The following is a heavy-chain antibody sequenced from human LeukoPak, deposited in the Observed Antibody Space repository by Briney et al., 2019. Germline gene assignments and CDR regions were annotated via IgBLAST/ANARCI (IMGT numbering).Heavy chain of an antibody. CDR1: GGSISSGSYY. Sequence: SETLSLTCTVSGGSISSGSYYWSWIRQPAGKGLEWIGRIYTSGSTNYNPSLKSRVTISVDTSKNQFSLKLSSVTAADTAVYYCARRGVYDSSGYYNDWGQGTLVTVSS. CDR3: ARRGVYDSSGYYND. D-gene: IGHD3-22*01. CDR2: IYTSGST. J-gene: IGHJ4*02. V-gene: IGHV4-61*02.